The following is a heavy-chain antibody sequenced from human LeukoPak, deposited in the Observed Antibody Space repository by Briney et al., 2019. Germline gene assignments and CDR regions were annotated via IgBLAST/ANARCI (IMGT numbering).Heavy chain of an antibody. J-gene: IGHJ4*02. CDR2: FYYSGST. CDR1: GDSISSNSYY. Sequence: SETLSLTCTVSGDSISSNSYYWGWIRQPPGKGLEWIWRFYYSGSTYYNPSRTSRVTISVDTSKNQFSLKLTSVTGADTAVYYCARRDRYNYGHDYWGQGTLVTVSS. D-gene: IGHD5-18*01. CDR3: ARRDRYNYGHDY. V-gene: IGHV4-39*01.